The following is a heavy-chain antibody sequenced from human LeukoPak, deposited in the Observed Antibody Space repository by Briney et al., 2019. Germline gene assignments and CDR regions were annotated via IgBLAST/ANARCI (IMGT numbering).Heavy chain of an antibody. CDR2: IKYDESEK. Sequence: GGSLRLSCAASGFTFSNFWIGWVRQAPGKGLEWVASIKYDESEKHYVDSVKGRFTISRDNAKNSLYLQMNSLRGEDTAVYFCTRVTTNGYFEYWGQGSLVTVSS. CDR3: TRVTTNGYFEY. D-gene: IGHD1-1*01. V-gene: IGHV3-7*04. J-gene: IGHJ4*02. CDR1: GFTFSNFW.